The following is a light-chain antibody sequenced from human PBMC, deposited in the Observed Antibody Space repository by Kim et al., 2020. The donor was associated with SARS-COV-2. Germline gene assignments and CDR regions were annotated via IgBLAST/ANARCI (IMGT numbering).Light chain of an antibody. CDR2: GAS. CDR3: QQYNNWPPFIT. CDR1: HSIRSSY. Sequence: EIVLTQSPGTLSLSPGERATLSCRASHSIRSSYLAWYQQKPGQAPRLLIYGASRRATGIPDRFSGSGSGTGFTLTINRLEPEDFAVYYCQQYNNWPPFITFGQGTRLEIK. V-gene: IGKV3-20*01. J-gene: IGKJ5*01.